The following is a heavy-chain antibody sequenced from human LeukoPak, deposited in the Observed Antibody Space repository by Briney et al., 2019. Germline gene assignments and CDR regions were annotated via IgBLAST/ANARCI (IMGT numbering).Heavy chain of an antibody. V-gene: IGHV3-23*01. CDR3: AKDLRICPRGYVSSSLPFDY. J-gene: IGHJ4*02. CDR2: LCGSGDNT. CDR1: GLTFSSYA. D-gene: IGHD6-6*01. Sequence: PGGSLRLSCAASGLTFSSYAMNWVRQAPGKGLEWVSGLCGSGDNTYYADSVKGRFTISRDNSKNTLFLQMNSLRAEDTAIYYCAKDLRICPRGYVSSSLPFDYWGQGILVTVSS.